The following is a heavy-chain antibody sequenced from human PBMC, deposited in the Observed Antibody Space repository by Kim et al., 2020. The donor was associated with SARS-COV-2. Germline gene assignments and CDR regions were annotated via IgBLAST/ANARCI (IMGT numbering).Heavy chain of an antibody. D-gene: IGHD5-12*01. V-gene: IGHV4-31*03. J-gene: IGHJ6*02. CDR3: ARVASSVDSGYDWRALDYGMDV. CDR1: GGSISSGGYY. CDR2: IYYSGST. Sequence: SETLSLTCTVSGGSISSGGYYWSWIRQHPGKGLEWIGYIYYSGSTYYNPSLKSRVTISVDTSKNQFSLKLSSVTAADTAVYYCARVASSVDSGYDWRALDYGMDVWGQGTTVTVSS.